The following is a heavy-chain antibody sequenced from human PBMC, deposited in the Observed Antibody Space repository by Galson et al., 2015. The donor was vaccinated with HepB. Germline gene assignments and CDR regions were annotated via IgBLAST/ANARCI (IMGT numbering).Heavy chain of an antibody. CDR3: AREGYGDNSVYYYYGMDV. J-gene: IGHJ6*02. D-gene: IGHD4-23*01. V-gene: IGHV4-59*01. Sequence: ETLSLTCNVSGGSITGYYWTWIRQPPGKGLEWIGNIYYSGSTNYNPSLKGRVTILVDTSKNQFSLKLSSVTAADTAVYYCAREGYGDNSVYYYYGMDVWGQGATVTVSS. CDR1: GGSITGYY. CDR2: IYYSGST.